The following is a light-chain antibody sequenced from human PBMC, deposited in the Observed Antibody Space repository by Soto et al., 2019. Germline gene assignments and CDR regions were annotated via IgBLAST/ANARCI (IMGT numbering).Light chain of an antibody. V-gene: IGKV3-15*01. CDR1: QSVSTG. J-gene: IGKJ1*01. Sequence: EIVMTQSPATLSVSPGERATLSCRASQSVSTGLAWYQQKPGQAPRPLIYGASARATGIPARFSGSGSGTDFTITISSLQSEDFAVYFCQQYNNWPWTFGQGTEVEI. CDR2: GAS. CDR3: QQYNNWPWT.